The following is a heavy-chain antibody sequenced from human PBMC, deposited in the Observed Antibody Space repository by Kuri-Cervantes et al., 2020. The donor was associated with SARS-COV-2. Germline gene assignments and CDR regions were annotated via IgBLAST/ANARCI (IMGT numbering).Heavy chain of an antibody. Sequence: ASVKVSCKASGYTFTSYDINWVRQATGQGLEWMGWMNPNSGNTGYAQKFQGRVTITRNTSISTAYMELSSLRSEDTAVYYCARGDLGVTIFGVGAFDIWVQGTMVTVSS. V-gene: IGHV1-8*03. D-gene: IGHD3-3*01. J-gene: IGHJ3*02. CDR2: MNPNSGNT. CDR3: ARGDLGVTIFGVGAFDI. CDR1: GYTFTSYD.